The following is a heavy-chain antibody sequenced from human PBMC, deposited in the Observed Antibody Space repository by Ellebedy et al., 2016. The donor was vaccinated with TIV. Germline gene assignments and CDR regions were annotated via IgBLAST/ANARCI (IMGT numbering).Heavy chain of an antibody. D-gene: IGHD6-19*01. CDR1: GFTFTRYG. Sequence: AASVKVSCKASGFTFTRYGINWVRQAPGQGLEWMGWISGYSGNTDYAQKFQGRVTMTTDTGTNTGYMELTSLTSDDTAVYYCARGSGPNWLDPWGQGTLATVSS. J-gene: IGHJ5*01. CDR3: ARGSGPNWLDP. CDR2: ISGYSGNT. V-gene: IGHV1-18*04.